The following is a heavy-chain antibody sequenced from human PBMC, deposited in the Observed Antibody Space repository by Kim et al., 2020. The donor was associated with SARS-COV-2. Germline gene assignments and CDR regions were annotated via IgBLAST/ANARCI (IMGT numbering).Heavy chain of an antibody. V-gene: IGHV3-9*01. CDR2: ISWHSGTI. D-gene: IGHD5-18*01. CDR1: GFIFGNHA. CDR3: AKDTTAMLNDAFDI. Sequence: GGSLRLSCAASGFIFGNHAMHWVRQAPGKGLEWVSGISWHSGTIAYVDSVEGRFTISRDNAKNSLYLQMNSLGPEDTALYFSAKDTTAMLNDAFDIWRQGTM. J-gene: IGHJ3*02.